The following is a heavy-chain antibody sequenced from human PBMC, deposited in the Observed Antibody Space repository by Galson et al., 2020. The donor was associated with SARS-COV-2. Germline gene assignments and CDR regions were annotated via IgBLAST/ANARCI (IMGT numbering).Heavy chain of an antibody. Sequence: ASEQVYCKAPGYTFTSYGISWVRQAPAQGLEWMGWISAYNGNTNYAQKPQARVTMTTDTSTSTAYMELRSLRSDDTAVYYCARVGILWFGEGLYFDYWGQGTLVTVSS. V-gene: IGHV1-18*04. J-gene: IGHJ4*02. CDR3: ARVGILWFGEGLYFDY. CDR1: GYTFTSYG. CDR2: ISAYNGNT. D-gene: IGHD3-10*01.